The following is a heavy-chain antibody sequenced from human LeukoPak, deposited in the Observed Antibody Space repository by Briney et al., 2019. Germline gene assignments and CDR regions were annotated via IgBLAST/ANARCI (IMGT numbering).Heavy chain of an antibody. D-gene: IGHD3-9*01. CDR1: GYSFTSYW. Sequence: GESLKISCKGSGYSFTSYWISWVRQMPGKGLEWMGRIGPSDSYTNYSPSFQGHVTISADKSISTAYLQWSSLKASDTAMYYCARVNYDILTGSGGYGMDVWGKGTTVTVSS. V-gene: IGHV5-10-1*01. J-gene: IGHJ6*04. CDR3: ARVNYDILTGSGGYGMDV. CDR2: IGPSDSYT.